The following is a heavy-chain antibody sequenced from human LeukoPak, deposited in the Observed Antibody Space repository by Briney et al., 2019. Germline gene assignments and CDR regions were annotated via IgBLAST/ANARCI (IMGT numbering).Heavy chain of an antibody. CDR3: LGSYYDSSGYFKYYFDY. CDR2: ISSSGSTI. J-gene: IGHJ4*02. CDR1: GFTFSDYY. Sequence: GSLRLSCAASGFTFSDYYMSWIRQAPGKGLEWVSYISSSGSTIYYADSVKGRFTISRDNAKNSLYLQMNSLRAEDTAVYYCLGSYYDSSGYFKYYFDYWGQGTLVTVSS. D-gene: IGHD3-22*01. V-gene: IGHV3-11*01.